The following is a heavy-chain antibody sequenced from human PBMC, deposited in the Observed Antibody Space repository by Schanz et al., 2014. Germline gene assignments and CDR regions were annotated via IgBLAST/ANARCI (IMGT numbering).Heavy chain of an antibody. D-gene: IGHD2-2*01. Sequence: DVQLVESGGGLIQPGGSLRLSCAASGFTVSSPYMSWVRQAPGKGLECVSVLYTGGSTFYAESVRGRFASSRDNAKNTLFLQMNSLRAEDTAVYYCAKRCSSTSCSHGAFDIWGQGTMVTVSS. CDR1: GFTVSSPY. CDR3: AKRCSSTSCSHGAFDI. J-gene: IGHJ3*02. V-gene: IGHV3-53*01. CDR2: LYTGGST.